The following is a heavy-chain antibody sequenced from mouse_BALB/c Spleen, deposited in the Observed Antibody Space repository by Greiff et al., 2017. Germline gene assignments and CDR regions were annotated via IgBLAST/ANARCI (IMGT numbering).Heavy chain of an antibody. CDR1: GYTFTSYY. CDR3: GSGGMITTGRGGFDY. Sequence: QVQLQQPGAELVKPGASVKLSCKASGYTFTSYYMYWVKQRPGQGLEWIGGINPSNGGTNFNEKFKGKATMTVDKSSSTAYMELARLTSEDSAVYYCGSGGMITTGRGGFDYWGQGTTLTVSS. D-gene: IGHD2-4*01. V-gene: IGHV1S81*02. J-gene: IGHJ2*01. CDR2: INPSNGGT.